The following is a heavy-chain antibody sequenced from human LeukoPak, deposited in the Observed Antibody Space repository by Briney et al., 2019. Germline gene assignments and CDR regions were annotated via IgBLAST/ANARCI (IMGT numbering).Heavy chain of an antibody. J-gene: IGHJ3*02. V-gene: IGHV1-8*01. CDR1: GYTFTSYD. CDR3: ARGQGGSYSDDAFDI. D-gene: IGHD1-26*01. CDR2: INPHSGNT. Sequence: GASVKLSRKASGYTFTSYDINWVRQAPGQGLEWMGWINPHSGNTGYAQKFHGRVTMTRNTSISTAYMELSSLRSEDTAVYYCARGQGGSYSDDAFDIWGQGTMVTVSS.